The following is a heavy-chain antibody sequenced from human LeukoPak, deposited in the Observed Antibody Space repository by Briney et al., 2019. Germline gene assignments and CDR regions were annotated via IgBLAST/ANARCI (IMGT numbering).Heavy chain of an antibody. CDR3: AREYYYDSSGYYSPHPLLV. D-gene: IGHD3-22*01. Sequence: ASVKVSCKASGYTFTSYGISWVRQAPGQGLEWMGWISAYNGNTNYAQKLQGRVTMTTDTSTSTAYMELRSLRSDDTAVYYCAREYYYDSSGYYSPHPLLVWGQGTLVTVSS. J-gene: IGHJ4*02. CDR1: GYTFTSYG. CDR2: ISAYNGNT. V-gene: IGHV1-18*01.